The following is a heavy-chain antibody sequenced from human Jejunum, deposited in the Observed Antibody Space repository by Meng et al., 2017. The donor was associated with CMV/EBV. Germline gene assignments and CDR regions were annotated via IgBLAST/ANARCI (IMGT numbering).Heavy chain of an antibody. CDR2: FYSSDTY. CDR3: ARGPGASTREGFDH. CDR1: GGSINNYY. V-gene: IGHV4-4*07. J-gene: IGHJ4*02. Sequence: QGQLEEVGPGLGKPSETLSLPCTVFGGSINNYYGVWIRQSAGKGLEWIGRFYSSDTYNYHPSLNSRVTMSLDTSKKQFSLILSSVTAADTARYYCARGPGASTREGFDHWGLGTLVTVSS. D-gene: IGHD1-26*01.